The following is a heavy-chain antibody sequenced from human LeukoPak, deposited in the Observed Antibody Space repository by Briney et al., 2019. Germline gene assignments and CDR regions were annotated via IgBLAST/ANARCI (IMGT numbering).Heavy chain of an antibody. CDR2: IKRDESEK. D-gene: IGHD3-16*01. CDR3: ARDSGGALDQ. V-gene: IGHV3-7*03. J-gene: IGHJ4*02. Sequence: PGGSLRLSCAASGFTFSSYWMSWGRQAPGNGLEWVANIKRDESEKYYADSVKGRCTISRDNAKNTLYLQMNSLSAEDSAVYYCARDSGGALDQWGQGTLVTVSS. CDR1: GFTFSSYW.